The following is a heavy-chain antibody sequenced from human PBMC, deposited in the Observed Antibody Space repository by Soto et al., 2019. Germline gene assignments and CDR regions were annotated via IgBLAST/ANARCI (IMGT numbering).Heavy chain of an antibody. J-gene: IGHJ5*02. D-gene: IGHD5-18*01. CDR3: ARAGYSYARKWFDP. Sequence: SETLSLTCAVYGGSFSGYYWSWIRQPPGKGLEWIGEINHSGSTNYNPSLKSRVTISVDTSKNQFSLKLSSVTAADTAVYYCARAGYSYARKWFDPWGQGPLGTAS. CDR1: GGSFSGYY. V-gene: IGHV4-34*01. CDR2: INHSGST.